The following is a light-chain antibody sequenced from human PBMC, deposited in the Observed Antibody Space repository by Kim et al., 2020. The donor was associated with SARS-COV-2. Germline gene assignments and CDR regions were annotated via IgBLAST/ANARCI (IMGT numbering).Light chain of an antibody. CDR2: DNN. V-gene: IGLV1-51*01. CDR3: GTWDASLGGLV. J-gene: IGLJ2*01. CDR1: SSNIGNNY. Sequence: GQKVTIHCSGSSSNIGNNYVSWYQQLPGTAPKLLIYDNNKRPSGIPDRFSGSKSGTSAALGITGLQTGDEADFYCGTWDASLGGLVFGGGTQLTVL.